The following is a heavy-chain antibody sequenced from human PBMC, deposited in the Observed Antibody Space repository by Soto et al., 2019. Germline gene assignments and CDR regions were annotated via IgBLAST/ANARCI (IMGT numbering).Heavy chain of an antibody. CDR2: IYWDDDK. J-gene: IGHJ5*02. Sequence: QITLKESGPTLVKPTQTLTLTCTFSGFSLSTSGVGVGWIRQPPGKALEWLVLIYWDDDKRYSPSLNTRLTXTXXPSKNQVVLTLTNMDPVDTATYCCAYRPSFGWFDPWGQGTLVTVSS. CDR1: GFSLSTSGVG. D-gene: IGHD3-10*01. CDR3: AYRPSFGWFDP. V-gene: IGHV2-5*02.